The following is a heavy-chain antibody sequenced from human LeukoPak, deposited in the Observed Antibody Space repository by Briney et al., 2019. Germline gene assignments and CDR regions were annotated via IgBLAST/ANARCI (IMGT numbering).Heavy chain of an antibody. CDR2: IYFSGST. Sequence: GGSLRLSCAASGFIVSSHYMSWVRQAPGMGLEWVSVIYFSGSTYYADSVKGRFTISRDNSKNTVYLQMNSLRTEDTAVYYCARDYGGAFGGWFDPWGQGTLVTVSS. CDR1: GFIVSSHY. D-gene: IGHD4-23*01. J-gene: IGHJ5*02. CDR3: ARDYGGAFGGWFDP. V-gene: IGHV3-66*03.